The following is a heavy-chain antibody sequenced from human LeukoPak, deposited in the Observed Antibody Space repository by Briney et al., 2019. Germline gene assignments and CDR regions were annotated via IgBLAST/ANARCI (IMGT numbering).Heavy chain of an antibody. D-gene: IGHD6-19*01. CDR3: ARQAVSGPYDAFDI. CDR2: IYPGDSDT. V-gene: IGHV5-51*01. Sequence: GESLKISCEGSGYSFINYWIGWVRQMPGKGLEWTGIIYPGDSDTRYSPSFQGQVPISADKSITTAYLRWSSLKASDTAIYYCARQAVSGPYDAFDIWGQGTLVTVSS. J-gene: IGHJ3*02. CDR1: GYSFINYW.